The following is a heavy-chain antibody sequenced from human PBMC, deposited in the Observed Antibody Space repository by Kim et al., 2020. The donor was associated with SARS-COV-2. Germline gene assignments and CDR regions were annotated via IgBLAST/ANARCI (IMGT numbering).Heavy chain of an antibody. V-gene: IGHV3-15*01. Sequence: GGSLRLSCAASGFTFSNAWMSWVRQAPGKGLEWVGRIKSKTDGGTTDYAAPVKGRFTISRDDSKNTLYLQMNSLKTEDTAVYYCSGVLWFGELSYFDYWGQGTLVTVSS. CDR1: GFTFSNAW. CDR2: IKSKTDGGTT. CDR3: SGVLWFGELSYFDY. D-gene: IGHD3-10*01. J-gene: IGHJ4*02.